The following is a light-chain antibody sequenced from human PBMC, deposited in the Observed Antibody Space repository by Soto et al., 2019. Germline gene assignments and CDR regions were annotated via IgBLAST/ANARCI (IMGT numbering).Light chain of an antibody. J-gene: IGKJ5*01. Sequence: EILMTQSPDTLYVSPGEGATLSCRASQSVRTKVTWYQQKAGQAPRLIISGASTRATGIPARFSGSGSGTDFTLTISSLEPEDSAIYYCQQRNIWPPVTFGQGTRLEIK. CDR3: QQRNIWPPVT. CDR2: GAS. CDR1: QSVRTK. V-gene: IGKV3-11*01.